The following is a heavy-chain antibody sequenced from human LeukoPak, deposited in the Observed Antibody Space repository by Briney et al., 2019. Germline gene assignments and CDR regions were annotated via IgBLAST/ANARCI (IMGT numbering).Heavy chain of an antibody. CDR2: ISSSGSTI. Sequence: GGSLRLSCAASGFTFSDYYMSWIRQAPGKGLEWVSYISSSGSTIYYADSVKGRFTISRDNAKNSLYLQMNSLRAEDTAVYYCARVRYDILTGYYKDYWGQGTLVTVSS. V-gene: IGHV3-11*01. CDR1: GFTFSDYY. CDR3: ARVRYDILTGYYKDY. D-gene: IGHD3-9*01. J-gene: IGHJ4*02.